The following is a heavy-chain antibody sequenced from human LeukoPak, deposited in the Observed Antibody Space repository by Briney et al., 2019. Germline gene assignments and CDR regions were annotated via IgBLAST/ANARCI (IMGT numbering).Heavy chain of an antibody. CDR3: ARDLEQLVPLFDY. V-gene: IGHV1-2*02. D-gene: IGHD6-6*01. J-gene: IGHJ4*02. CDR2: INSNSGGT. Sequence: GASVKVSCKASGYTFTGYYMHWVRQAPGQGLEWMGWINSNSGGTNYAQKFQGRVTMTRDTSISTAYMELSRPRSDDTAVYYCARDLEQLVPLFDYWGQGTLVTVSS. CDR1: GYTFTGYY.